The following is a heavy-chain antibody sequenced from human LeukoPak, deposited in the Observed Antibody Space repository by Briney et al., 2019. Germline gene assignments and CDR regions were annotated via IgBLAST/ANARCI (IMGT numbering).Heavy chain of an antibody. J-gene: IGHJ4*02. CDR1: GGSFSNGDHY. Sequence: SETLSLTCTVSGGSFSNGDHYWSWIRQHPGKGLEWIGHIYYSGSTYYNPSLKSRGIISVETSKNQFSLKLSSVTAADTAVYYCARIMLSWRESDCWGQGTLVTVSS. CDR3: ARIMLSWRESDC. D-gene: IGHD3-10*01. CDR2: IYYSGST. V-gene: IGHV4-31*03.